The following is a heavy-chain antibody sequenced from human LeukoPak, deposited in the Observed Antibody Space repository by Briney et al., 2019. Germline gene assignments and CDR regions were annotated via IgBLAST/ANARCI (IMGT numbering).Heavy chain of an antibody. Sequence: PPETLSLTCAVYGGSFSGYYWSWIRQPPGKGLEWIGEINHSGSTNYNPSLKSRVTISVDTSKNQFSLKLSSVTAADTAVYYCARGRWSGSTPYYYYYYYMDVWGKGTTVTVSS. V-gene: IGHV4-34*01. CDR3: ARGRWSGSTPYYYYYYYMDV. CDR2: INHSGST. J-gene: IGHJ6*03. D-gene: IGHD3-3*01. CDR1: GGSFSGYY.